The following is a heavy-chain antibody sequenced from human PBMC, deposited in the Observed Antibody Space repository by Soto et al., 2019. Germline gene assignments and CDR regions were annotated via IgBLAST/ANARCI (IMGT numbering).Heavy chain of an antibody. CDR3: ARQGRNTRIVLIKHYATDF. CDR2: IDDSGST. V-gene: IGHV4-39*01. J-gene: IGHJ6*02. CDR1: SGTISSRSHY. D-gene: IGHD1-1*01. Sequence: ETLSLTCTVSSGTISSRSHYWAWIRQPPGKGLEWIGVIDDSGSTHYSESLKSRVTISVDTSKNQFSLKVSSVTATDTAVYYCARQGRNTRIVLIKHYATDFWGQGTAVTVSS.